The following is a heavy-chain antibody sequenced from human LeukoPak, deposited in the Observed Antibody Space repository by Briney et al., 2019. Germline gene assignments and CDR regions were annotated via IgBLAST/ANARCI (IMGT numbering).Heavy chain of an antibody. CDR3: AKDRDIVVVPAATDY. D-gene: IGHD2-2*01. CDR2: IYSGGST. V-gene: IGHV3-53*01. CDR1: GFTVSSNY. J-gene: IGHJ4*02. Sequence: PGGSLRLSCAASGFTVSSNYMSWVRQAPGKGLEWVSVIYSGGSTYYADSVKGRFTISRDNSKNTLYLQMNSLRAEDTAVYYCAKDRDIVVVPAATDYWGQGTLVTVSS.